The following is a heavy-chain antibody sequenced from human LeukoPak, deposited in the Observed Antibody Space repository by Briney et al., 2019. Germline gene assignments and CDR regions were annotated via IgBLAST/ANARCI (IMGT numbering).Heavy chain of an antibody. D-gene: IGHD6-19*01. CDR1: GGSISSGGYY. J-gene: IGHJ3*02. V-gene: IGHV4-31*03. CDR2: IYYSGST. Sequence: SETLSLTCTVSGGSISSGGYYWSWIRQHPGKGLEWIGYIYYSGSTYYNPSLKSRVTISVDTSKNQFSLKLSSVTAADTAVYYCAAEADEYSSGWYGVTVGAFDIWGQGTMVTVSS. CDR3: AAEADEYSSGWYGVTVGAFDI.